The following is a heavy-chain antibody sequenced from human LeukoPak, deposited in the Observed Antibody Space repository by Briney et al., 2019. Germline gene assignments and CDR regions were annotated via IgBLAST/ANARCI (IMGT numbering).Heavy chain of an antibody. CDR2: ITRSSRII. V-gene: IGHV3-48*03. Sequence: PGGSLRLSCAASGFTFSNFEMNWVRQIPGKGLEWLSFITRSSRIIYYADSAKGRFTISRDNANNSLHLQMNSLRVEDTGIYFCARGSTFGGVISDFWGQGTLVTVSS. J-gene: IGHJ4*02. CDR1: GFTFSNFE. CDR3: ARGSTFGGVISDF. D-gene: IGHD3-16*02.